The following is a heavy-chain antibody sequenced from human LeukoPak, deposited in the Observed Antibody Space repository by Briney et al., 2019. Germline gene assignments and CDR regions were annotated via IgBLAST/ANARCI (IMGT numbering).Heavy chain of an antibody. CDR1: GFTFSGYA. CDR3: AKDLAIAARPVFDY. J-gene: IGHJ4*02. CDR2: VTGSGDAT. D-gene: IGHD6-6*01. V-gene: IGHV3-23*01. Sequence: GGSLRLSCAAFGFTFSGYALTWVRQAPGKGLEWVSTVTGSGDATYYADSVKGRFTISRDNSQNMLYLQMNSLRAEDAARYYCAKDLAIAARPVFDYWGRGTLVTVSS.